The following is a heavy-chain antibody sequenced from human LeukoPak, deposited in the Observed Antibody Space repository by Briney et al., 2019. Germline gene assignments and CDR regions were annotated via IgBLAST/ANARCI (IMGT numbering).Heavy chain of an antibody. J-gene: IGHJ4*02. CDR3: TTEGVSL. Sequence: GTSLRLSCAAYGFIFSHYALHWVRQAPGKGLEWVGRIKRQKDGMTTDYAASVKGRFTISRDDSKTMLFLQMSSLKVEDTALYYCTTEGVSLWGQGTPVSVSS. V-gene: IGHV3-15*01. D-gene: IGHD3-16*01. CDR2: IKRQKDGMTT. CDR1: GFIFSHYA.